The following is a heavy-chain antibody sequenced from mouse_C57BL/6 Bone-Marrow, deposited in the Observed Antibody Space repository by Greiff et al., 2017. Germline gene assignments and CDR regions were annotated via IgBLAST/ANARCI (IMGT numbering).Heavy chain of an antibody. CDR2: IYPGDGDT. J-gene: IGHJ2*01. D-gene: IGHD3-3*01. Sequence: QVQLKQSGPELVKPGASVKISCKASGYAFSSSWMNWVKQRPGKGLEWIGRIYPGDGDTNYNGKFKGTATLTADKSSSTAYMQLSSLTSEDSAVXFCARSKGTLGDYWGQDTTLTVSS. CDR1: GYAFSSSW. CDR3: ARSKGTLGDY. V-gene: IGHV1-82*01.